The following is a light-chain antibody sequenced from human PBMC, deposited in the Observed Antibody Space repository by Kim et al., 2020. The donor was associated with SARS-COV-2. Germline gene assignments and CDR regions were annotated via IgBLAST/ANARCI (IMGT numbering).Light chain of an antibody. CDR3: QTWGTGIVV. CDR1: SGHSSYA. V-gene: IGLV4-69*01. CDR2: VNSAGSH. Sequence: AAVKLTCPLSSGHSSYAIAWHQQQPEKGPRFLMKVNSAGSHTKGDGIPDRFSGSSSGAERYLTISSLQSEDEADYYCQTWGTGIVVFGGGTQLTVL. J-gene: IGLJ2*01.